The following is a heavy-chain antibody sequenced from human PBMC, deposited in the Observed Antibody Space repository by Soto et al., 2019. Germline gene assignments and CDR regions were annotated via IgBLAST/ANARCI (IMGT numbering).Heavy chain of an antibody. Sequence: PSETLSLTCAVSGYSISSGYYWGWIRQPPGKGLEWIGSIYHSGSTYYNPSLKSRVTISVDTSKNQFSLKLSSVTAADTAVYYCARGAPAVAVNLPFDYWGQGTLVTVSS. V-gene: IGHV4-38-2*01. CDR2: IYHSGST. J-gene: IGHJ4*02. CDR1: GYSISSGYY. CDR3: ARGAPAVAVNLPFDY. D-gene: IGHD6-19*01.